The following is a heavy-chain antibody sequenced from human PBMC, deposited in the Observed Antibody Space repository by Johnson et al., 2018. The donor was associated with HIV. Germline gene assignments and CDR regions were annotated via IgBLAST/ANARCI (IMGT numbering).Heavy chain of an antibody. J-gene: IGHJ3*02. CDR1: GFSVSSNY. Sequence: VQLVESGGGLIQPGGSLRLSCAASGFSVSSNYMSWVRQAPGKGLEWVSVIYSDGSTYYADFVKGRFSISRDNSKNTLHLQMSSLRPEDTAVYYCARVRVGAFDIWGQGTMVTVSS. CDR3: ARVRVGAFDI. V-gene: IGHV3-66*03. CDR2: IYSDGST. D-gene: IGHD1-26*01.